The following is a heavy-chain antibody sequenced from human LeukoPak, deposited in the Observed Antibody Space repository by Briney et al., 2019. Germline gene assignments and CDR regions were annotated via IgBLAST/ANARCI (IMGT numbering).Heavy chain of an antibody. CDR3: ARAWIVGGFDY. J-gene: IGHJ4*02. CDR2: IYSGGST. D-gene: IGHD3-16*01. Sequence: GGSLRLSCAASGFTVSSNYVSWVRQAPGKGLEWVSVIYSGGSTYYADSVKGRFTISRDNSKNTLYLQMNSLRAEDTAVYYCARAWIVGGFDYWGQGTLVTVSS. V-gene: IGHV3-53*01. CDR1: GFTVSSNY.